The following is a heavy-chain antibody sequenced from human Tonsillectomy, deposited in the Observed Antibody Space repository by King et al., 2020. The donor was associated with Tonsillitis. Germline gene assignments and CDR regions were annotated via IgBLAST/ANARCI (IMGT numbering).Heavy chain of an antibody. CDR3: AKDSRGPSS. V-gene: IGHV3-23*04. Sequence: VQLVESGGGLIQPGGSLRLSCAASGFNFISYAMSWVRQAPGNGLECVLAISSSGDSIFYTDSVKGRFTISRDNSKKTLYLQMNSLRAEETAVYYCAKDSRGPSSWGQGTLVTVSS. D-gene: IGHD3-10*01. CDR2: ISSSGDSI. CDR1: GFNFISYA. J-gene: IGHJ4*02.